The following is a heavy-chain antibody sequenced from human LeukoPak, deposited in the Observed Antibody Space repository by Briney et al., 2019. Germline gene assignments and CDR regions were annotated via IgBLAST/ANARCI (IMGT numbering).Heavy chain of an antibody. CDR1: GYTFSIYG. CDR2: ISAYNGNT. CDR3: ARVYSGSQFDY. Sequence: ASVKVSCKASGYTFSIYGFSWVRQAPGQGLEWMGWISAYNGNTNYAQKFQGRVTMTRDTSTSTVYMELSSLRSEDTAVYYCARVYSGSQFDYWGQGTLVTVSS. D-gene: IGHD1-26*01. J-gene: IGHJ4*02. V-gene: IGHV1-18*01.